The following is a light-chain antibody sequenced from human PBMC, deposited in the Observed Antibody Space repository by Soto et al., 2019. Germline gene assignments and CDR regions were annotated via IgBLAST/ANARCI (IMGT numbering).Light chain of an antibody. CDR3: MQSLHTPWT. V-gene: IGKV2-28*01. J-gene: IGKJ1*01. CDR1: QSLLHSNGYNY. Sequence: DIVMTQSPLSLPVTPGEPASISCRSSQSLLHSNGYNYLDWYLQKPGQSPQLLIYLRSNRASGVPDRFSGSGSDTDFTLKISRVEAEDVGVYYCMQSLHTPWTFGQGTKVEIK. CDR2: LRS.